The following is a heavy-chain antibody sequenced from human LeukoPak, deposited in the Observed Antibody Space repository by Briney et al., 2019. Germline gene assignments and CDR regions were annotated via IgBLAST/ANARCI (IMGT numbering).Heavy chain of an antibody. D-gene: IGHD3-10*01. CDR3: ARQGGSGSGSYTFDY. CDR1: GGSISSSSYY. V-gene: IGHV4-39*01. J-gene: IGHJ4*02. CDR2: IYYSGNT. Sequence: SETLSLTCIVSGGSISSSSYYWGWLRQPPGKGLEWIGSIYYSGNTYYNPSLKSRVTISVDTSKNQFSLKLSSVTAADTAVYYCARQGGSGSGSYTFDYWGQGTLVTVSS.